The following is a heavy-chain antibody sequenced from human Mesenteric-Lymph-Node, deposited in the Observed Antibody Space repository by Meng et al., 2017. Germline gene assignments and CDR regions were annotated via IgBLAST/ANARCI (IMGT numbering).Heavy chain of an antibody. CDR2: IYYGGTT. Sequence: EEWGPGLVRHSETLSLTCTGSGGSVSSGSYYWSWIRQPPGKGLEWIGYIYYGGTTNYNPSLKSRVTISADTSKTQFSLKLSSVTAADTAVYYCERGSRGYSYGWGQGTLVTVSS. J-gene: IGHJ4*02. CDR3: ERGSRGYSYG. D-gene: IGHD5-18*01. CDR1: GGSVSSGSYY. V-gene: IGHV4-61*01.